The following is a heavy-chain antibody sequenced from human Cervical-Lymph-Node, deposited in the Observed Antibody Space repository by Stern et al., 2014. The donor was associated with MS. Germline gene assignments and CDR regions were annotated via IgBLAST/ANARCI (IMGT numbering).Heavy chain of an antibody. V-gene: IGHV4-59*08. D-gene: IGHD6-19*01. CDR3: ARLRSGWYDIDY. Sequence: VQLLESGPGLVKPSETLSLTCTVSGDSISSNYWTWIRQPPGKGLDWIGYINYSGSTNYNPSLKIRVTISVACPKPHFSRGLSSVTAADTAIYYCARLRSGWYDIDYWGQGTLVTVSS. CDR1: GDSISSNY. CDR2: INYSGST. J-gene: IGHJ4*02.